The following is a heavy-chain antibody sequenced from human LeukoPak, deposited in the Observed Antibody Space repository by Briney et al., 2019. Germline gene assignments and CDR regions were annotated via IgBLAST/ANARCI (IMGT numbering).Heavy chain of an antibody. CDR1: GFTFSSYA. J-gene: IGHJ3*02. V-gene: IGHV3-30*04. D-gene: IGHD2-15*01. Sequence: GRSLRLSCAASGFTFSSYAMHWVRQAPGKGLEWVAVISYDGSNKYYADSVKGRFTISRDDSKSTLYLQMNSLRAEDTAVYYCARSVRAFVVRSDAFDIWGQGTMVTVSS. CDR3: ARSVRAFVVRSDAFDI. CDR2: ISYDGSNK.